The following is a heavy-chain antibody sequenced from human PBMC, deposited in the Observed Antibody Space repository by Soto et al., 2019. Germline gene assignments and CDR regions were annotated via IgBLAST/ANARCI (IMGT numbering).Heavy chain of an antibody. J-gene: IGHJ4*02. CDR1: GYTFTSYG. Sequence: ASVKVSCKASGYTFTSYGISWVRQAPGQGLEWMGWISAYNGNTNYAQKLQGRVTMTTDTSTSTAYMELRSLRSDDTAVYYCARDEAIFGVVIPAGDFDYWGQGTLVTVSS. V-gene: IGHV1-18*01. D-gene: IGHD3-3*01. CDR2: ISAYNGNT. CDR3: ARDEAIFGVVIPAGDFDY.